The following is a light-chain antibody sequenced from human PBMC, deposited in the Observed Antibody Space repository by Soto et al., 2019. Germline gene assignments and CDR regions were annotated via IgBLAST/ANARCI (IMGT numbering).Light chain of an antibody. CDR2: TNN. CDR3: AAWDDSLTGPV. J-gene: IGLJ2*01. V-gene: IGLV1-44*01. Sequence: QPVLTQPPSTSGTPGQRVAISCSGSSSNIGSNSVNWYQQLPGTAPKLLIYTNNQRPSGVPDRFSGSKSGTSASLAISGLQSDDEADYYCAAWDDSLTGPVFGGGTKLTVL. CDR1: SSNIGSNS.